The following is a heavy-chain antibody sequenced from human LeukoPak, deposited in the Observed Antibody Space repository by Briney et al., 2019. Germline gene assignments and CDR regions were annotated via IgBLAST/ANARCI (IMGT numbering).Heavy chain of an antibody. CDR1: GFAFSNFA. Sequence: PGGSLRLSCAASGFAFSNFAMSWVRQAPGKGLEWVSAMRGSGCYKYYVESVKGRFTISRDNSKNTLYLHMNSLRADDTAVYYCAKMEGQRLYDSCMDVWGRGTTVTVSS. CDR2: MRGSGCYK. J-gene: IGHJ6*03. D-gene: IGHD3-3*01. V-gene: IGHV3-23*01. CDR3: AKMEGQRLYDSCMDV.